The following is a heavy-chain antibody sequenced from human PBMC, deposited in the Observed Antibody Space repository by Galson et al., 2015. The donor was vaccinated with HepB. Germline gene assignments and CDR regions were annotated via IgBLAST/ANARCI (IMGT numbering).Heavy chain of an antibody. J-gene: IGHJ5*02. Sequence: SVKVSCKASGYTFTSYDINWVRQATGQGLEWMGWMNPNSGNTGYAQKFQGRVTMTRNTSISTAYIELSSLRSEDTAVYYCAREDYDYLWGNYRSFDPWGQGTLVTVSS. CDR2: MNPNSGNT. V-gene: IGHV1-8*01. CDR3: AREDYDYLWGNYRSFDP. D-gene: IGHD3-16*02. CDR1: GYTFTSYD.